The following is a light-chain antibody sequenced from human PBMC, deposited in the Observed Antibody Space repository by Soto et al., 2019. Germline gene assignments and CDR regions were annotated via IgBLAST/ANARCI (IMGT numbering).Light chain of an antibody. CDR1: QSVSSN. J-gene: IGKJ1*01. CDR3: QQYNNWPPWT. CDR2: GAS. V-gene: IGKV3-15*01. Sequence: EMVMTQSPATLSVSPGERATLSCRASQSVSSNLAWYQQKPGQAPRLLFYGASTRATGIPARFSGSGSGTEFTLTISSLQSEDFAVYYCQQYNNWPPWTFGQGTKVEIK.